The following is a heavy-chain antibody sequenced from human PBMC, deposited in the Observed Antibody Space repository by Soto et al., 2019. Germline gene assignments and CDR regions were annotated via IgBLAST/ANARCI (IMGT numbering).Heavy chain of an antibody. D-gene: IGHD6-13*01. CDR3: ARNRVEAALGTFDQ. Sequence: ASVKVSCKTSGYTFSTYPISWVRQAPGQGLEWVGWISTYNGKTNYGQKFQGRVTITTDTSTSTAYMDLRNLRSDDTAVYYCARNRVEAALGTFDQWGQGTLVTVSS. V-gene: IGHV1-18*01. CDR2: ISTYNGKT. CDR1: GYTFSTYP. J-gene: IGHJ4*02.